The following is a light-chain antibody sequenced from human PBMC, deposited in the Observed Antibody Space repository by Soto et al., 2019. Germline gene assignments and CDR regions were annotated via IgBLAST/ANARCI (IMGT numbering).Light chain of an antibody. Sequence: IVLTQSPGTLSLSPGERATLSCRTSQSVSSSFLAWYQHKPGQAPRLLIFGASNRAAGIPDRFSGSRSGTDFTLTIGRLEPEDSAVYYCQQYGTSPPITFGQGTRLEIK. V-gene: IGKV3-20*01. J-gene: IGKJ5*01. CDR2: GAS. CDR1: QSVSSSF. CDR3: QQYGTSPPIT.